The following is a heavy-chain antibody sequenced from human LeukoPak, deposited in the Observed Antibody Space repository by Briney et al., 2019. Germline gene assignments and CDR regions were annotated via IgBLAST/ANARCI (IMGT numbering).Heavy chain of an antibody. CDR2: INHSGST. D-gene: IGHD4-17*01. Sequence: SETLSLTCAVYGGSFSGYYWSWIRQPPGKGLEWIGEINHSGSTNYNPSLKSRVTISVDTSKNQFSLKLSSVTAADTAVYYCARERGTVTTGYYFDYWGQGTLVTVSS. CDR3: ARERGTVTTGYYFDY. J-gene: IGHJ4*02. CDR1: GGSFSGYY. V-gene: IGHV4-34*01.